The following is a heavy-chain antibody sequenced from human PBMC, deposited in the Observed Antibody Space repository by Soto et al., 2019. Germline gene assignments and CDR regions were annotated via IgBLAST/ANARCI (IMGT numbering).Heavy chain of an antibody. CDR2: IYPGASDI. CDR1: GYSFCKYW. Sequence: GGSLKNSCKGPGYSFCKYWIGWGRPTPGKGLEWMGIIYPGASDIRYSSSFQGQVTISADTSTSTASLQWSSLKASDSAMYYCARLGGASGTDYFAYWGQGTLVTVSS. D-gene: IGHD3-10*01. J-gene: IGHJ4*02. V-gene: IGHV5-51*01. CDR3: ARLGGASGTDYFAY.